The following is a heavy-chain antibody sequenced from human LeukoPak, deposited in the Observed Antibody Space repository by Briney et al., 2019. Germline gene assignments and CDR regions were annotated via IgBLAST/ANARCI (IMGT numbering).Heavy chain of an antibody. V-gene: IGHV4-38-2*02. CDR3: AGSDGTFDY. CDR1: GYSISSGYY. CDR2: IFHSGST. D-gene: IGHD2-15*01. Sequence: SETLSLTCTVSGYSISSGYYWGWIRQPPGKGLEWIGSIFHSGSTYYNPSLKSRVTISVDTSKNQFSLKLSSVTAADTAVYYCAGSDGTFDYWGQGTLVTVSS. J-gene: IGHJ4*02.